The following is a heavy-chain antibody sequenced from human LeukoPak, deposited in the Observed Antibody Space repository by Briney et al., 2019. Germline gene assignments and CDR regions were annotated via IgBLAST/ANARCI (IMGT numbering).Heavy chain of an antibody. Sequence: ASVKVSCKASGYTFISYGISWVRQAPGQGLEWMGWISAYNGNTNYAQKLQGRVTMTTDTSTSTAYMELRSLRSDDTAVYYCAREASWCSGGSCFSSYFNYWGQGTLVTVSS. CDR2: ISAYNGNT. CDR3: AREASWCSGGSCFSSYFNY. J-gene: IGHJ4*02. V-gene: IGHV1-18*01. CDR1: GYTFISYG. D-gene: IGHD2-15*01.